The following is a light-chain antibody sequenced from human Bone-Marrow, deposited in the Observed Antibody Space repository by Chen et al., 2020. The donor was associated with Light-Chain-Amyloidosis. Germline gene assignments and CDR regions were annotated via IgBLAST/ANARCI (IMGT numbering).Light chain of an antibody. J-gene: IGLJ3*02. CDR2: DVS. V-gene: IGLV2-14*03. CDR1: SSDIGVYNY. Sequence: QSALTQPASVSGSPGQSITISCTGTSSDIGVYNYVSWYQQHPGKAPRLIIYDVSDRPSGVSSRSCGSKSGNTASLTSSGLQHEDEAYDHCSSYASSTSWVVGGGTNLAVL. CDR3: SSYASSTSWV.